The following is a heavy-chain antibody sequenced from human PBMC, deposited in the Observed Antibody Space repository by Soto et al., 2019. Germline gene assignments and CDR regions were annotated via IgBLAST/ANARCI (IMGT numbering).Heavy chain of an antibody. D-gene: IGHD6-6*01. CDR3: ARDLAHSSSSAYYGMDV. CDR2: ISSSSSYI. J-gene: IGHJ6*02. V-gene: IGHV3-21*01. CDR1: GFTFSSYS. Sequence: PGGSLRLSCAASGFTFSSYSMNWVRQAPGKGLEWVSSISSSSSYIYYADSVKGRFTISRDNAKNSLYLQMNSLRAEDTAVYYCARDLAHSSSSAYYGMDVWGQGTTVTVSS.